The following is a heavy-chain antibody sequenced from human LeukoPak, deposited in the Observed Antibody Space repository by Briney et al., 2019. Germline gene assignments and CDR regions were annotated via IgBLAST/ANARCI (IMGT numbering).Heavy chain of an antibody. CDR3: ARDPRQYYFDY. CDR2: ISSSSSYI. D-gene: IGHD1-1*01. J-gene: IGHJ4*02. CDR1: GFTFSSYS. Sequence: GGSLRLSCAASGFTFSSYSMNWVGQAPGKGLEWVSSISSSSSYIYYADSVKGRFTISRDNAKNSLYLQMNSLRAEDTAVYYCARDPRQYYFDYWGQGTLVTVSS. V-gene: IGHV3-21*01.